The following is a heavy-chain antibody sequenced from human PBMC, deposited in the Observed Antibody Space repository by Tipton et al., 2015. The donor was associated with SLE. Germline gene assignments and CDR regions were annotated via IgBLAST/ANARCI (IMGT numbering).Heavy chain of an antibody. CDR2: IYYSGST. V-gene: IGHV4-59*11. D-gene: IGHD6-13*01. CDR3: ARGQLVLYY. Sequence: TLSLTCTVSGGSISSHYWSWIRQPPGKGLEWIGYIYYSGSTNYNPSLKSRVTISADTSKNQFSLKLSSVTAADTAVYYCARGQLVLYYWGQGTLVTVSS. CDR1: GGSISSHY. J-gene: IGHJ4*02.